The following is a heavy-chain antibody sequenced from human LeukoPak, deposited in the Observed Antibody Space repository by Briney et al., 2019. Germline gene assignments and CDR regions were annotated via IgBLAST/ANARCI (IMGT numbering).Heavy chain of an antibody. CDR3: ARAHYYDSSAYFDY. D-gene: IGHD3-22*01. Sequence: GGSLRLSCAASGFTFSSYGMHWVRQAPGKGLEWVAVIWYDGSNKYYADSVKGRFTISRDNSKNTLYLQVNSLRAEDTAVYYCARAHYYDSSAYFDYWGQGTLVTVSS. J-gene: IGHJ4*02. CDR1: GFTFSSYG. CDR2: IWYDGSNK. V-gene: IGHV3-33*01.